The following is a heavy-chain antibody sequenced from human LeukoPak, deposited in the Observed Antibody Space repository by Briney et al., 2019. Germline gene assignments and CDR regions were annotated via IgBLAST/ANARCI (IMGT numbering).Heavy chain of an antibody. J-gene: IGHJ6*02. CDR3: AKDSLPTEV. D-gene: IGHD4-11*01. CDR1: GFTFSTYS. V-gene: IGHV3-23*01. Sequence: GGSLRLSCVASGFTFSTYSMSWVRQAPGKGLEWVSAITGSGVSTYYADSVKGRFTISRDNSKNTLYLQMNSLRAEDTAVYYCAKDSLPTEVWGQGTTVTVPS. CDR2: ITGSGVST.